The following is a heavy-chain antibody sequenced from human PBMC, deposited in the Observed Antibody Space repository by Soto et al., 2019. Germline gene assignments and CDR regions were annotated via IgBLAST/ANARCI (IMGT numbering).Heavy chain of an antibody. CDR1: GFTFSYYT. D-gene: IGHD2-2*01. CDR2: ISNSGDTI. V-gene: IGHV3-23*01. J-gene: IGHJ6*02. Sequence: EVQLLESGGGLVQPGGSLRLSFVASGFTFSYYTMSWVRQAPGKGLEWVSGISNSGDTIYYADSVKGRFTISRDNFKTTIYLQMNSLRADDTAAYYCADPGPAHTNYDYYDMDVWGQGTTVTVSS. CDR3: ADPGPAHTNYDYYDMDV.